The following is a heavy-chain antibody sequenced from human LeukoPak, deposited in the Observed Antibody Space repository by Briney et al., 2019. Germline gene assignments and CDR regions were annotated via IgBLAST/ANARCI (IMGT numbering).Heavy chain of an antibody. CDR2: IIPIFGTA. CDR1: GGTFSSYA. J-gene: IGHJ4*02. CDR3: AREHIRYYDFWSGPSPAQYYFDY. Sequence: SVKVSCKASGGTFSSYAISWVRQAPGQGLEWMGGIIPIFGTANYAQKFQGRVTITADEPTSTAYMELSSLRSDDTAVYYCAREHIRYYDFWSGPSPAQYYFDYWGQGTLVTVSS. V-gene: IGHV1-69*13. D-gene: IGHD3-3*01.